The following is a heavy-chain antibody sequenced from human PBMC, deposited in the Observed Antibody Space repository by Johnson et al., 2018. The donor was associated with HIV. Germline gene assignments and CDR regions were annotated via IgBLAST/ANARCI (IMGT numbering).Heavy chain of an antibody. CDR1: GFPFRSYT. Sequence: QVQLVESGGGVVQPGRSLRLSCAASGFPFRSYTVNWVRQAPGKGLEWVAVISYDGTKKYYADSVTGRFTISRDNSKNTLFLQMNSLRPEDTAIYYCASPPSGYDFWDGPNIFDVWGQGTMVSVAS. D-gene: IGHD3-3*01. J-gene: IGHJ3*01. CDR3: ASPPSGYDFWDGPNIFDV. V-gene: IGHV3-30-3*01. CDR2: ISYDGTKK.